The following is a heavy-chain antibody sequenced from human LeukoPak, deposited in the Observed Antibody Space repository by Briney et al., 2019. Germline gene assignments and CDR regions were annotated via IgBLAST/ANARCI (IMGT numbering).Heavy chain of an antibody. Sequence: GGSLRLSCAASGFTFSDYGMHWVRQAPGKGLEWVAFIRYDGSNKYYADSVKGRFTISRDNSKNTLYLQMNSLRSEDAAVYYCARDNSVRDEAWWFNPWGQGTLVTVSS. CDR1: GFTFSDYG. V-gene: IGHV3-30*02. CDR2: IRYDGSNK. D-gene: IGHD5-24*01. CDR3: ARDNSVRDEAWWFNP. J-gene: IGHJ5*02.